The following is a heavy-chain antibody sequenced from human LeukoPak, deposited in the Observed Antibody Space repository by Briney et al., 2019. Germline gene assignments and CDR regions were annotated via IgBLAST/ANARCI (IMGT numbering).Heavy chain of an antibody. CDR1: GGTFSSYA. Sequence: SVKVSCKASGGTFSSYAISWVRQASGQGLEWMGGIIPIFGTANYAQKFQGRVTITTDESTSTAYMELSSLRSEDTAVYYCARDPGIAAAGYSWFDPWGQGTLVTVSS. V-gene: IGHV1-69*05. CDR3: ARDPGIAAAGYSWFDP. D-gene: IGHD6-13*01. CDR2: IIPIFGTA. J-gene: IGHJ5*02.